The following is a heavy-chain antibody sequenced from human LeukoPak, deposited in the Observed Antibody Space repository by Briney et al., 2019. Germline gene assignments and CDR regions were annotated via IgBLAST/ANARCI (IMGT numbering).Heavy chain of an antibody. CDR3: ARGQLWHYDILTGYYTPKFYHLGFDY. CDR1: GGSFSGYY. J-gene: IGHJ4*02. V-gene: IGHV4-34*01. Sequence: SETLSLTCAVYGGSFSGYYWSLIRQPPGKGLEWIGEINHSGSTNYNPSLKSRVTISVDTSKNQFSLKLSSVTAADTAVYYCARGQLWHYDILTGYYTPKFYHLGFDYWGQGTLVTVSS. D-gene: IGHD3-9*01. CDR2: INHSGST.